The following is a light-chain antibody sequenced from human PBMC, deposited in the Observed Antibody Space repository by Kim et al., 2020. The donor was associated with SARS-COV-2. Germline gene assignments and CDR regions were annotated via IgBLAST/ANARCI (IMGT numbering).Light chain of an antibody. CDR3: HQYNHWPDT. CDR2: EAS. J-gene: IGKJ2*01. Sequence: VVLTQSPATLSVSPGERVTLSCRASQSLNVNFAWYHQKPGQAPRLLIYEASTRATGIPARISGSGFGTEVTLTISSLQSEDSGVYYCHQYNHWPDTFGQGTKLEI. V-gene: IGKV3-15*01. CDR1: QSLNVN.